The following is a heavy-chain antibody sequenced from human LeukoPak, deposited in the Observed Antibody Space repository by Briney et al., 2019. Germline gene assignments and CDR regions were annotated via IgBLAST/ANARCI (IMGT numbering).Heavy chain of an antibody. Sequence: SETLSLTCTVSGGSISTSGYYWGWIRQPPGKGPEWIGSIFYSGSTFYNPSLKSRVTISVDTSKNQFSLKLSSVTAADTAVYYCAGRRYGNQFDPWGQGTLVTVSS. CDR1: GGSISTSGYY. D-gene: IGHD4-17*01. CDR2: IFYSGST. CDR3: AGRRYGNQFDP. V-gene: IGHV4-39*01. J-gene: IGHJ5*02.